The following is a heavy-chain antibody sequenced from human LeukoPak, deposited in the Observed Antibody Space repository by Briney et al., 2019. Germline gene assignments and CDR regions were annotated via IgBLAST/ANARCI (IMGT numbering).Heavy chain of an antibody. CDR3: AKDYDYVWGGYRYNYFDY. CDR1: GFTFSSYA. CDR2: ISGSGGST. Sequence: GGSLRLSCAASGFTFSSYAMSWVRQAPGKGLEWVSAISGSGGSTYYADSVKGRFTISRDNSKNTLYLQMNSLRAEDTAVYYCAKDYDYVWGGYRYNYFDYWGQGTLVTVSS. V-gene: IGHV3-23*01. D-gene: IGHD3-16*02. J-gene: IGHJ4*02.